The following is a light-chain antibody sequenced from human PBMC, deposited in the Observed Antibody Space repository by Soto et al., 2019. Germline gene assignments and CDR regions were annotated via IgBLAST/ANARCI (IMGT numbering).Light chain of an antibody. CDR3: QQYNSYSLT. Sequence: DSQMIQSPPTLSASVGDIVTITCRASQSISSWLAWYQQKPGKAPKLLIYDASSLESGVPSRFSGSGSGTEFTLTISSLQPDDFATYYCQQYNSYSLTFGGGTKV. V-gene: IGKV1-5*01. CDR1: QSISSW. J-gene: IGKJ4*01. CDR2: DAS.